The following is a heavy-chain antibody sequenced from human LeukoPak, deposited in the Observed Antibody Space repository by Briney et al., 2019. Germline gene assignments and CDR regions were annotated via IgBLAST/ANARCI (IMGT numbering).Heavy chain of an antibody. CDR2: IIPIFGTA. V-gene: IGHV1-69*13. D-gene: IGHD1-26*01. CDR1: GYTFTSYG. CDR3: ARDDSGSYS. J-gene: IGHJ4*02. Sequence: ASVKVSCKASGYTFTSYGISWVRQAPGQGLEWMGGIIPIFGTANYAQKFQGRVTITADESTGTAYMELSSLRSEDTAVYYCARDDSGSYSWGQGTLVTVSS.